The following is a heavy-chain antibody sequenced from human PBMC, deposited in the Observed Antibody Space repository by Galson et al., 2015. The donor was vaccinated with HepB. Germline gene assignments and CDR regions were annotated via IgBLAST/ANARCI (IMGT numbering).Heavy chain of an antibody. CDR3: ARGPNYDFWSGYRGFSFDI. CDR1: GGPFSGNY. D-gene: IGHD3-3*01. CDR2: INYNGVA. J-gene: IGHJ4*02. V-gene: IGHV4-34*01. Sequence: ETLSLTCAVYGGPFSGNYWSWIRQPPGRGLEWIGEINYNGVATYNPSLKSRVTISVDTSENQFSLNLNSVTAADTAVYYCARGPNYDFWSGYRGFSFDIWGQGTLVAVSS.